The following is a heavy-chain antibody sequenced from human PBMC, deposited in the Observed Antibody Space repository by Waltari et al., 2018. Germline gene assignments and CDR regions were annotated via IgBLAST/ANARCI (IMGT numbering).Heavy chain of an antibody. Sequence: EVQLLESGGGLVQPGGSLRLSCAASGFPFNPYVMNWVRQAPGKGLEWVSSISDGGGIINYADSVKGRFTISRDNSKNTLYLQMNSLRAEDTAVYYCARGSGVDYWGQGTLVTISS. CDR1: GFPFNPYV. CDR2: ISDGGGII. D-gene: IGHD7-27*01. J-gene: IGHJ4*02. CDR3: ARGSGVDY. V-gene: IGHV3-23*01.